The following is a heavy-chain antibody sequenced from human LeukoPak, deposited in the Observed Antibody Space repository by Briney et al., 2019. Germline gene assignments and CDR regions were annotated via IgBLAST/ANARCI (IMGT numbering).Heavy chain of an antibody. J-gene: IGHJ6*02. CDR2: IYHSGST. V-gene: IGHV4-4*02. Sequence: ASETLSLTCAVSGGSISSSNWWSWVRQPSGKGLEWIGEIYHSGSTNYNPSLKSRVTISVDKSKNQFSLKLSSVTAADTAVYYCARQNWGGSAWSHYYGMDVWGQGTTVTVSS. CDR1: GGSISSSNW. CDR3: ARQNWGGSAWSHYYGMDV. D-gene: IGHD6-19*01.